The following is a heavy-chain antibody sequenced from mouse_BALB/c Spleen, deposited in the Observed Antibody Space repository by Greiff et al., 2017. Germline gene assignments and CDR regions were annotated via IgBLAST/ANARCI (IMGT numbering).Heavy chain of an antibody. CDR1: GYTFSSYW. D-gene: IGHD2-14*01. Sequence: QVQLQQSGAELMKPGASVKISCKATGYTFSSYWIEWVKQRPGHGLEWIGEILPGSGSTNYNEKFKGKATFTADTSSNTAYMQLSSLTSEDSAVYYCARGDRYYAMDYWGQGTSVTVSS. CDR3: ARGDRYYAMDY. J-gene: IGHJ4*01. V-gene: IGHV1-9*01. CDR2: ILPGSGST.